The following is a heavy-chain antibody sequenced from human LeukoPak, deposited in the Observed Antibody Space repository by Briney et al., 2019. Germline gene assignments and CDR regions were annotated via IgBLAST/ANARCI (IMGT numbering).Heavy chain of an antibody. CDR1: GFSVSNNY. CDR3: AGPSGGIDDILTGYRGFAFDI. D-gene: IGHD3-9*01. Sequence: PSGTLSLICAVSGFSVSNNYLSWIRQPPGKGLEWVGYIYYSGGSNYNPSLKSRFTISVDTSNTQFSLNLSSVTSADTAVYYCAGPSGGIDDILTGYRGFAFDIWGQGTMVTVSS. V-gene: IGHV4-59*08. J-gene: IGHJ3*02. CDR2: IYYSGGS.